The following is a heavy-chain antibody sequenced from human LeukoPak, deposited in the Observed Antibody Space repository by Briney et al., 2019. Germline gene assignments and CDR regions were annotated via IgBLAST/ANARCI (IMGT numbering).Heavy chain of an antibody. CDR3: ARVWVGDLSLIFDY. CDR2: IYYGGST. D-gene: IGHD3-16*02. V-gene: IGHV4-59*01. Sequence: SETLSLTCTVSGASISSYYWSWIRQPPGKGLEWIGYIYYGGSTNYNPSLKSRATISVDTSNNQFSLKLSSVTAADTAVYYCARVWVGDLSLIFDYWGQGTLVTVSS. J-gene: IGHJ4*02. CDR1: GASISSYY.